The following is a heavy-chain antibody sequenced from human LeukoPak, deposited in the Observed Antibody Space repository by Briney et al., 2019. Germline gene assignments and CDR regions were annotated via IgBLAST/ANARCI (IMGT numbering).Heavy chain of an antibody. CDR1: GGSFSGYY. CDR2: IHYDGRT. CDR3: ARHSSSSWDVDY. V-gene: IGHV4-59*08. D-gene: IGHD6-13*01. Sequence: SETLSLTCAVYGGSFSGYYWSWIRQSPGKGLEWVGYIHYDGRTKYNPSLMSRVTISVDTSRNQFSLRLNSVTAADTAIYYCARHSSSSWDVDYWGQGTLVTVSS. J-gene: IGHJ4*02.